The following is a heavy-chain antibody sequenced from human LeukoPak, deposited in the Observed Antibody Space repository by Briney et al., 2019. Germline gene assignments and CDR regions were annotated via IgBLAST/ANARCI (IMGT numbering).Heavy chain of an antibody. J-gene: IGHJ4*02. Sequence: GESLKISCKGSGYSFTSYWITWVRQMPGKGLEWMGRIDPSDSYTNYSPSFQGRVTISADKSISTAYLQWSSLKASDTAMYYCARLKGSNRDYFDYWGQGTLVTVSS. V-gene: IGHV5-10-1*01. CDR3: ARLKGSNRDYFDY. D-gene: IGHD1-14*01. CDR2: IDPSDSYT. CDR1: GYSFTSYW.